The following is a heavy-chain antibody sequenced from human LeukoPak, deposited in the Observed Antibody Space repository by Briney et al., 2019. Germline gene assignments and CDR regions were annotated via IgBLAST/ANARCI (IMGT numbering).Heavy chain of an antibody. V-gene: IGHV1-69*01. D-gene: IGHD3-22*01. CDR3: ASNYYDSSGYITGYFDL. CDR2: IIPIFGTA. Sequence: SVKVSCKASEGTFSIYAISWVRQAPGQGLEWMGGIIPIFGTANYAQKFQGRVTITADESTSTAYMELSSLRSEDTAVYYCASNYYDSSGYITGYFDLWGRGTLVTVSS. J-gene: IGHJ2*01. CDR1: EGTFSIYA.